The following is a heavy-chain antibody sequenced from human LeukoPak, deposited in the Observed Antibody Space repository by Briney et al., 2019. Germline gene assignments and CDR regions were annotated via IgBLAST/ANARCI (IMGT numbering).Heavy chain of an antibody. CDR2: ILYDGSNK. Sequence: AVILYDGSNKYYADSVKGRFTISRDNSKNTLYLQMNSLRAEDTAVYYCARVPHYYYGMDVWGQGTTVTVSS. J-gene: IGHJ6*02. V-gene: IGHV3-33*01. CDR3: ARVPHYYYGMDV.